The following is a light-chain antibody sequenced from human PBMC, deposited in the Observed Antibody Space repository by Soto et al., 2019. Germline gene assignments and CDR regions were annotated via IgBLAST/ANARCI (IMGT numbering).Light chain of an antibody. CDR1: SSDVGSYNL. CDR3: CSYAGSSTWV. V-gene: IGLV2-23*01. Sequence: QSALTQPASVSGSPGQSITISCTGTSSDVGSYNLVSWYQQHPGKAPKLMIYEDNKRPSGVSNRLSGSKSSNTASLTISGLQAEDEADYYCCSYAGSSTWVFGGGTKLTVL. CDR2: EDN. J-gene: IGLJ3*02.